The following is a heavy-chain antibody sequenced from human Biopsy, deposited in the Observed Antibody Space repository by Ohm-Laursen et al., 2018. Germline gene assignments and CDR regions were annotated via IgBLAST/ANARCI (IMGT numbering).Heavy chain of an antibody. CDR3: AAYYYDSSGYFYAFHY. Sequence: TLSLTCTVSGVSISSYFWSWIRQPLGKGLEWIGYVSYSGNTKYNPSLKSRVIISADTSKNHFSLKLSSVTAADTAMYYCAAYYYDSSGYFYAFHYWGQGTLVTVSS. J-gene: IGHJ4*02. CDR1: GVSISSYF. V-gene: IGHV4-59*08. D-gene: IGHD3-22*01. CDR2: VSYSGNT.